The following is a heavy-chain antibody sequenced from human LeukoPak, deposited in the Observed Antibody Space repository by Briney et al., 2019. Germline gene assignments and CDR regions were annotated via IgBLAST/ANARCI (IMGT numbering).Heavy chain of an antibody. D-gene: IGHD2-2*01. V-gene: IGHV3-74*01. CDR3: ARGGFQVPAAMLYYYYGMDV. CDR2: INSDGSST. CDR1: GFTFSSYW. Sequence: GGSLRLSCAASGFTFSSYWMHWVRQAPGKGLVWVSRINSDGSSTSYADSVKGRFTISRDNAKNTLYLQMNSLRAEDTAVYYCARGGFQVPAAMLYYYYGMDVWGKGTTVTVSS. J-gene: IGHJ6*04.